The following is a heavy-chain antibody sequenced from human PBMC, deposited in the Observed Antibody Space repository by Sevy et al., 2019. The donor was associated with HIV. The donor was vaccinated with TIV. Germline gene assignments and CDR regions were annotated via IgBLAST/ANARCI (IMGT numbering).Heavy chain of an antibody. CDR1: GFTFSRYW. CDR3: ARVKDDSSGYRFDY. D-gene: IGHD3-22*01. Sequence: GGSLRLSCAASGFTFSRYWMSWVRQAPGTGLEWVANIKQDGSEKYYVDSVKGRFTISRDNAKNSLYLQMNSLRADDTAVYYCARVKDDSSGYRFDYWGQGTLVTVSS. CDR2: IKQDGSEK. J-gene: IGHJ4*01. V-gene: IGHV3-7*01.